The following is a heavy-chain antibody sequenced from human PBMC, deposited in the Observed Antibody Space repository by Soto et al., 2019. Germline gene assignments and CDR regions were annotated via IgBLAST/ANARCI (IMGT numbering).Heavy chain of an antibody. D-gene: IGHD2-2*01. V-gene: IGHV3-23*01. CDR1: GFTFSRHG. Sequence: GESLKISCVASGFTFSRHGLSLVRQAPGKGLEWVSTINPSGDSTFYADSVKGRFTISRDNSKNTVYLQMNSLSVGDTAVYLCATVDVSTADSFDYWGQGALVTVSS. J-gene: IGHJ4*02. CDR3: ATVDVSTADSFDY. CDR2: INPSGDST.